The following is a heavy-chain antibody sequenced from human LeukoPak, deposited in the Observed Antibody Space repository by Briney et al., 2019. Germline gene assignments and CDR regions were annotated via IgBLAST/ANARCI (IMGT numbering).Heavy chain of an antibody. CDR2: IHYTGAT. Sequence: PSETLSLTCAVYGGSITGYYWSWIRQTPGRGLEWVGEIHYTGATSYNPSLKSRATISTDTSKNQFSLKLSSVTAADTAVYYCARRPYSYCSGGSCYSAGKYWFDPWGQGTLVTVSS. J-gene: IGHJ5*02. CDR3: ARRPYSYCSGGSCYSAGKYWFDP. D-gene: IGHD2-15*01. V-gene: IGHV4-34*01. CDR1: GGSITGYY.